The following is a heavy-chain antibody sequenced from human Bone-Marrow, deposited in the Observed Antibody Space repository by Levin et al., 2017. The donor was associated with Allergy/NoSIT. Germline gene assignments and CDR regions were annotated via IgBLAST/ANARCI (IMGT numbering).Heavy chain of an antibody. CDR2: INPNSGGT. J-gene: IGHJ4*02. Sequence: GESLKISCKASGYTFTGYYMHWVRQAPGQGLEWMGWINPNSGGTNYAQKFQGRVTMTRDTSISTAYMELSRLRSDDTAVYYCARDSSPWLLPDYWGQGTLVTVSS. V-gene: IGHV1-2*02. D-gene: IGHD2-15*01. CDR3: ARDSSPWLLPDY. CDR1: GYTFTGYY.